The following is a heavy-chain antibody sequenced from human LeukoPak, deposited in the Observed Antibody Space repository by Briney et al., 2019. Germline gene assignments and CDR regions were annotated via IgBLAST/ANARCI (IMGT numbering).Heavy chain of an antibody. V-gene: IGHV3-48*04. J-gene: IGHJ3*02. D-gene: IGHD3-10*01. CDR2: ISSSSSTI. Sequence: GGSLRLSCAASGFTFSSFSMNWVRQAPGKGLEWVSYISSSSSTIYYADSVKGRFTISRDNAKNSLYLQMNSLRAEDTAVYYCARGYYYGSGSYFPDAFDIWGQGTMVTVSS. CDR1: GFTFSSFS. CDR3: ARGYYYGSGSYFPDAFDI.